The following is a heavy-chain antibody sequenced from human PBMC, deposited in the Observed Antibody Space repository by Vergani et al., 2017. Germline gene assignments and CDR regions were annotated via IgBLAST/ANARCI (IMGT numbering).Heavy chain of an antibody. D-gene: IGHD3-16*01. J-gene: IGHJ4*02. Sequence: EVQLVESGGGLIQPGGSLRLSCAASGFTVSSNYMSWVRQAPGKGLEWVSRINSDGSSTSYADSVKGRFTISRDNAKNTLYLQMNSLRAEDTAVYYCARGGPLGDYWGQGTLVTVSS. CDR2: INSDGSST. CDR1: GFTVSSNY. V-gene: IGHV3-74*02. CDR3: ARGGPLGDY.